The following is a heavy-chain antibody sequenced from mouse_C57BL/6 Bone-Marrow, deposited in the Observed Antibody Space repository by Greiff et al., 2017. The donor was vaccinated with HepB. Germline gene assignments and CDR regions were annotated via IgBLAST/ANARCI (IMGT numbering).Heavy chain of an antibody. CDR3: ARRDDYEAMDY. CDR2: INPYNGGT. CDR1: GYTFTDYY. V-gene: IGHV1-19*01. J-gene: IGHJ4*01. Sequence: EVQLQQSGPVLVKPGASVKMSCKASGYTFTDYYMNWVKQSHGKSLEWIGVINPYNGGTSYNQKFKGKATLTVDKSSSTAYMELNSLTSEDSAVYYCARRDDYEAMDYWGQGTSVTVSS.